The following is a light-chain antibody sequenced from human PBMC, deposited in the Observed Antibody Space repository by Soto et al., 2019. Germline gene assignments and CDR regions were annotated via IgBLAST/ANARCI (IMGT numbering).Light chain of an antibody. CDR2: AAS. J-gene: IGKJ1*01. CDR3: LQHKTYPRT. V-gene: IGKV1-17*03. Sequence: DIQVTQSPSAMSASVGDRVTITCRANQDIRNYLVWFQQRPGEVPKRLIYAASTLESGVPSRFSGSASGTEFTLTISSLQPEDFATYYCLQHKTYPRTFGRGT. CDR1: QDIRNY.